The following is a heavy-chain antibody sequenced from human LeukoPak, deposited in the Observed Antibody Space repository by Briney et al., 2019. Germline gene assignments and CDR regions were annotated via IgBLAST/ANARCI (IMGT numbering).Heavy chain of an antibody. V-gene: IGHV3-30*18. D-gene: IGHD6-19*01. CDR2: ISYDGSNK. J-gene: IGHJ4*02. CDR1: GFTFSSYG. Sequence: PGRSLRLSCAASGFTFSSYGMHWVRQAPGKGLEWVAVISYDGSNKYYADSAKGRFTISRDNSKNTLYLQMNSLRAEDTAVYYCAKDPGYSSGWLLDYWGQGTLVTVSS. CDR3: AKDPGYSSGWLLDY.